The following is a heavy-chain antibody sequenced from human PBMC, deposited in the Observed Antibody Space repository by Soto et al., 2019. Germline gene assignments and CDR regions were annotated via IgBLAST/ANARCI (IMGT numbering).Heavy chain of an antibody. CDR1: GFTFSSYA. J-gene: IGHJ4*02. Sequence: EVQLVESGGGLVQPGGSLRLSCAASGFTFSSYAMHWVRQAPGKGMEYVSAISSNGGSTYYANSVKGRFTISRDNSKNTLYLQMGSLRAEDMAVYYCARLPGYYFYYWGQGTLVTVSS. CDR3: ARLPGYYFYY. V-gene: IGHV3-64*01. CDR2: ISSNGGST.